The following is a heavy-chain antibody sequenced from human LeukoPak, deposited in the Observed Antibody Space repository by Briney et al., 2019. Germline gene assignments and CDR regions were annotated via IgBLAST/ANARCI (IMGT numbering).Heavy chain of an antibody. V-gene: IGHV3-48*01. Sequence: GGSLRLSCAASGFTFSSYDMNWVRQAPGKGLEWVSYISSSGSNIYYADSVKGRFTISRDNAKNSLYLQMNSLRADDTAVYYCARVNPTYDYWGQGTLVTVSS. CDR1: GFTFSSYD. CDR2: ISSSGSNI. J-gene: IGHJ4*02. CDR3: ARVNPTYDY.